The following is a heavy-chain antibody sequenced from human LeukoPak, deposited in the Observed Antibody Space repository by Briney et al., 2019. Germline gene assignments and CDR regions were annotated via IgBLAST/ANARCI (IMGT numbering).Heavy chain of an antibody. CDR3: ARDSENVLRYFDWLYPYDY. J-gene: IGHJ4*02. CDR2: ISAYNGNT. CDR1: GYTFTSYR. D-gene: IGHD3-9*01. V-gene: IGHV1-18*01. Sequence: APVKVSCKASGYTFTSYRISWVRQAPGQGLEWMGWISAYNGNTNYAQKLQGRVTMTTDTSTSTAYMELRSLRSDDTAVYYCARDSENVLRYFDWLYPYDYWGQGTLVTVSS.